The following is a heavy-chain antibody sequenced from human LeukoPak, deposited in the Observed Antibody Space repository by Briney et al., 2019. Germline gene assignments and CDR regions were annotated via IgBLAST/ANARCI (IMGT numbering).Heavy chain of an antibody. CDR3: AKDARDEIAAGYFDY. Sequence: GGSLRLSCAASGFTFDDYAMHWVRQAPGKGLEWVSGISWNSGSIGYADSVKGRFTISRDNAKNSLYLQRNSLRAEDTALYYCAKDARDEIAAGYFDYWGQGTLVTVSS. CDR2: ISWNSGSI. V-gene: IGHV3-9*01. D-gene: IGHD6-13*01. CDR1: GFTFDDYA. J-gene: IGHJ4*02.